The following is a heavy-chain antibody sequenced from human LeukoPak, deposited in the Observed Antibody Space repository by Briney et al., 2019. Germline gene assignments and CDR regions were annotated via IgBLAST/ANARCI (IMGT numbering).Heavy chain of an antibody. Sequence: SETLSLTCTVSGGSISSYYWSWIRQPPGKGLEWIGYIYYSGSTNYNPSLKSRVTISVDTSKNQFSLKLSSVTAADTAVYYCARYCNGGSCYSTFDYWGQGTLVTVSS. CDR2: IYYSGST. V-gene: IGHV4-59*01. J-gene: IGHJ4*02. CDR1: GGSISSYY. D-gene: IGHD2-15*01. CDR3: ARYCNGGSCYSTFDY.